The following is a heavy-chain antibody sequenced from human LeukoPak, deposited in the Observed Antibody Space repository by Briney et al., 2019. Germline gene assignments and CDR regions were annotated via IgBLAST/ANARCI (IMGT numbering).Heavy chain of an antibody. J-gene: IGHJ4*02. D-gene: IGHD3-22*01. CDR3: ARAGDYYDSSGYYYYFDY. CDR1: GFTFSSYS. CDR2: ISSSSSYI. V-gene: IGHV3-21*01. Sequence: GGSLRLSCAASGFTFSSYSMNWVRQAPGKGLEWVSSISSSSSYIYYADSVKGRFTISRDNDKNSLYLQMNSLRAEDTAVYYCARAGDYYDSSGYYYYFDYWGQGTLVTVSS.